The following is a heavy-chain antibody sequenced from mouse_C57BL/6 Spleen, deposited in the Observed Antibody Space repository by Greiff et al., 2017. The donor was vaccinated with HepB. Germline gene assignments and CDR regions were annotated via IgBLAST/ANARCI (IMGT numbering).Heavy chain of an antibody. CDR2: ISSGGSYT. CDR1: GFTFSSYG. V-gene: IGHV5-6*01. CDR3: ARHERSNPGEGYAMDY. J-gene: IGHJ4*01. Sequence: EVQRVESGGDLVKPGGSLKLSCAASGFTFSSYGMSWVRQTPDKRLEWVATISSGGSYTYYPDSVKGRFTISRDNAKNTLYLQMSSLKSEDTAMYYCARHERSNPGEGYAMDYWGQGTSVTVSS. D-gene: IGHD2-5*01.